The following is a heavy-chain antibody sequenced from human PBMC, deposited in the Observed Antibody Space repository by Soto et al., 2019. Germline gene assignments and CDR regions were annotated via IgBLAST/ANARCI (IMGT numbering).Heavy chain of an antibody. V-gene: IGHV5-51*01. Sequence: GESLKISFKASGYIFTSQWIGWVRQMPGKGLEWMGLIFPGDSDTRYSPSFQGQVTISADKSISTAFLQWSSLKASDTAMYYCARLVDGYPGYWGQGTLVTVSS. CDR3: ARLVDGYPGY. CDR1: GYIFTSQW. D-gene: IGHD5-12*01. J-gene: IGHJ4*02. CDR2: IFPGDSDT.